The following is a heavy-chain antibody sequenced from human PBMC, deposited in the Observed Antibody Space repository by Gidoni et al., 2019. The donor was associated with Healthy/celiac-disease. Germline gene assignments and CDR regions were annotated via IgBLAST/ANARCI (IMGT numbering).Heavy chain of an antibody. CDR1: W. Sequence: WMSWVRQAPGKGLEWVANIKQDGSEKYYVDSVKGRFTISRDNAKNSLYLQMNSLRAEDTAVYYCESATTATGEYFQHWGQGTLVTVSS. J-gene: IGHJ1*01. V-gene: IGHV3-7*03. D-gene: IGHD4-17*01. CDR3: ESATTATGEYFQH. CDR2: IKQDGSEK.